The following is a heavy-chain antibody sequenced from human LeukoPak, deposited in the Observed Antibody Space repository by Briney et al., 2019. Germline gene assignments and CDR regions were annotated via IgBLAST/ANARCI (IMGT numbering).Heavy chain of an antibody. CDR2: ISGRVGST. D-gene: IGHD3-10*01. J-gene: IGHJ3*02. CDR1: GFTFSSYA. CDR3: AKGYYGSGSYYNPDYDAFDI. Sequence: PGGSLRLSCAASGFTFSSYAMSWVRQAPGKGVGWVSAISGRVGSTYYADSVKGRFTISRDNSKNTLYLQVNSLRAEDTAVYYCAKGYYGSGSYYNPDYDAFDIWGQGTMVTVSS. V-gene: IGHV3-23*01.